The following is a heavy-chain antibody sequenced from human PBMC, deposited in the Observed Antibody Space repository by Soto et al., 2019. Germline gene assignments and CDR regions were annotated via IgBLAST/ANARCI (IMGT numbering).Heavy chain of an antibody. CDR2: IIPILGIA. CDR3: ARDASDYYGSGSSFDY. CDR1: GGTFSSYT. J-gene: IGHJ4*02. Sequence: ASVKVSCKASGGTFSSYTISWVRQAPGQGLEWMGRIIPILGIANYAQKFQGRVTITADKSTSTAYMELSSLRSEDTAVYYCARDASDYYGSGSSFDYWGQGTLVTVSS. V-gene: IGHV1-69*04. D-gene: IGHD3-10*01.